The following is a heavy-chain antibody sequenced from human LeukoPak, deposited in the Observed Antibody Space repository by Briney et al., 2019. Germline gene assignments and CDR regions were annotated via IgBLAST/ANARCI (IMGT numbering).Heavy chain of an antibody. V-gene: IGHV4-39*01. CDR3: ARRRAAHAAFDI. D-gene: IGHD6-6*01. CDR2: IYYSGST. CDR1: GGSTSSSSYY. Sequence: SETLSLTCTVSGGSTSSSSYYWGWIRQPPGKGLEWIGSIYYSGSTYYNPSLKSRVTISVDTSKNQFSLKLSSVTAADTAVYYCARRRAAHAAFDIWGQGTMVTVSS. J-gene: IGHJ3*02.